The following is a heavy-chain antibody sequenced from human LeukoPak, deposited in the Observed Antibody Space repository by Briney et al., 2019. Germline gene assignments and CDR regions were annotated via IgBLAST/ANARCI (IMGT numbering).Heavy chain of an antibody. J-gene: IGHJ4*02. D-gene: IGHD4-23*01. CDR1: GYTFTVYY. CDR2: INPSGGST. Sequence: ASVKVSCKASGYTFTVYYMHWVRQAPGQGLEWMIIINPSGGSTSYAQKFQGRVTMTRDTSTSTVYMELSSLRSEDTAVYYCARGNTVVTPPYYFDYWGQGTLVTVSS. V-gene: IGHV1-46*01. CDR3: ARGNTVVTPPYYFDY.